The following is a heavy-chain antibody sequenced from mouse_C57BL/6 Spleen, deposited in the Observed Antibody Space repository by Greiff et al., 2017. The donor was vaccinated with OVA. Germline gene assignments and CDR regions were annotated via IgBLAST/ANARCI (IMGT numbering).Heavy chain of an antibody. D-gene: IGHD2-3*01. CDR1: GYSFTSYY. Sequence: VQLQQSGPELVKPGASVKISCKASGYSFTSYYIHWVKQRPGQGLEWIGWIYPGSGNTKYNEKFKGKATPTADTSSSTAYMQLSSLTSEDAAVYYCARDDGYYYFDYWGQGTTLTVSS. CDR3: ARDDGYYYFDY. V-gene: IGHV1-66*01. CDR2: IYPGSGNT. J-gene: IGHJ2*01.